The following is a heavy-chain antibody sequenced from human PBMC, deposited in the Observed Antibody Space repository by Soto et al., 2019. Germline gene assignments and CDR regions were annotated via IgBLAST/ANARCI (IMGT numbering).Heavy chain of an antibody. D-gene: IGHD3-10*01. V-gene: IGHV4-34*01. CDR3: TRVPVKYYGAGTYGNFDS. J-gene: IGHJ4*02. CDR1: GGSFTGYY. CDR2: INHGGST. Sequence: KPSETLSLTCAVHGGSFTGYYWSWIRQPPGKALEWVGEINHGGSTNSNPSLKSRVTISLDTSKNQFSLNLTSVTAADTAFYYCTRVPVKYYGAGTYGNFDSWGPGTLVTVSS.